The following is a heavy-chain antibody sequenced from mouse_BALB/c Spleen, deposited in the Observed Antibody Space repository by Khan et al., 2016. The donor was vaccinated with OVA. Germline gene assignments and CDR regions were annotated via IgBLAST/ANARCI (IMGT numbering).Heavy chain of an antibody. D-gene: IGHD1-1*02. CDR1: GYSITSDYA. Sequence: EVQLQESGPGLVKPSPSLSLTCTVTGYSITSDYAWNWIRQFPGNKLEWMGYINYSGRTCYNPSLKSRIPINRDTSKNQFFLQLKSVTTEDTATDYYARNGYGNWFAYWGQGTMVTVSA. CDR3: ARNGYGNWFAY. V-gene: IGHV3-2*02. CDR2: INYSGRT. J-gene: IGHJ3*01.